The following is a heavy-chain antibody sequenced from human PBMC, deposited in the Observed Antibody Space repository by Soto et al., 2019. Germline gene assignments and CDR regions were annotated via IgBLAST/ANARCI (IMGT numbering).Heavy chain of an antibody. CDR1: GGSFSGYY. V-gene: IGHV4-34*01. D-gene: IGHD3-9*01. Sequence: SETLSLTCAVYGGSFSGYYWSWIRQPPGKGLEWIGEINHSGSTNYNPSLKSRVTISVDTSKNQFSLKLSSVTAADTAVYYCARSSPLLRYFDWFDYWGQGTLVTVS. CDR2: INHSGST. J-gene: IGHJ4*02. CDR3: ARSSPLLRYFDWFDY.